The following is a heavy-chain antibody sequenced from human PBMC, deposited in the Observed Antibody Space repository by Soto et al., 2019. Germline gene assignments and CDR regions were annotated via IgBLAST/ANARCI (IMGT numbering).Heavy chain of an antibody. Sequence: DVQLVESGGGLVQPGGALRLSCAASGFTFSSNWMHWVRRVPGRGLVWVARINTDGSETTYVDSVKGRFTVSRDNAKNTLYLQMNSLRVEDTDVYYCARDGEGFWGQGTLVTVSS. D-gene: IGHD2-21*01. CDR1: GFTFSSNW. V-gene: IGHV3-74*01. CDR2: INTDGSET. J-gene: IGHJ4*02. CDR3: ARDGEGF.